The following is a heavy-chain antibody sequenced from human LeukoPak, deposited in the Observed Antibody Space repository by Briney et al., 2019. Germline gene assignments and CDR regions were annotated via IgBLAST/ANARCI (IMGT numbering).Heavy chain of an antibody. J-gene: IGHJ3*01. Sequence: GGSLRLSCAASGFTFSGYAMNWVRQAPGKGLEWVSSISSGSSYIYYADSVKGRFTISRDNAKNSLYLQMNSLRAEDTALYYCARYGGNAFDVWGQGTMVTVSS. D-gene: IGHD4/OR15-4a*01. V-gene: IGHV3-21*01. CDR2: ISSGSSYI. CDR3: ARYGGNAFDV. CDR1: GFTFSGYA.